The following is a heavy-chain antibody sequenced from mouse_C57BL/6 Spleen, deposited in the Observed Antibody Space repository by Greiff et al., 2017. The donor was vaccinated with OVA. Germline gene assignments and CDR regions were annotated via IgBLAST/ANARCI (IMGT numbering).Heavy chain of an antibody. D-gene: IGHD1-1*01. J-gene: IGHJ1*03. CDR1: GYSITSGYD. CDR3: ASKGYYYGSSYGYFDV. CDR2: ISYSGST. Sequence: EVQLQESGPGMVKPSQSLSLTCTVTGYSITSGYDWHWIRHFPGNKLEWMGYISYSGSTNYNPSLTSRISITHDTSKNHFFLKLNSVTTEDTATYYCASKGYYYGSSYGYFDVWGTGTTVTVSS. V-gene: IGHV3-1*01.